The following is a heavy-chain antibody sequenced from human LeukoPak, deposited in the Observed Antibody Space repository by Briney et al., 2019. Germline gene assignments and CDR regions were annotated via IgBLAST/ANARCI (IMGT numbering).Heavy chain of an antibody. Sequence: SETLSLTRAVSGGSIISNNWWSWVRQPPGKGLEWIGYIYYSGSTNYNPSLKSRVTISVDTSKNQFSLKLNSVTAADTAVYYCARVGTDSGSYHPFDYWGQGTLVTVSS. V-gene: IGHV4-4*02. J-gene: IGHJ4*02. CDR1: GGSIISNNW. CDR3: ARVGTDSGSYHPFDY. D-gene: IGHD1-26*01. CDR2: IYYSGST.